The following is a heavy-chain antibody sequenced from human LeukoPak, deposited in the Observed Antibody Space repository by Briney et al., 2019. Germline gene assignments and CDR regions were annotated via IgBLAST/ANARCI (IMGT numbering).Heavy chain of an antibody. V-gene: IGHV3-23*01. CDR1: GFTFTHYA. CDR2: ISGSGGGT. J-gene: IGHJ4*02. Sequence: GGSLRLSSAHPGFTFTHYAMSWVRQAPGKGLEWVSVISGSGGGTYYADSLKGRFTISRDNAKNTLYLQMISLTAEDTALYYCARRRNSSDGMDFDYWGQGTLVTVSS. D-gene: IGHD3-22*01. CDR3: ARRRNSSDGMDFDY.